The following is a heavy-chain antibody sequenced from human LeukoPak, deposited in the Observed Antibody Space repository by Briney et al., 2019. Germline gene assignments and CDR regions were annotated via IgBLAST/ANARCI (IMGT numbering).Heavy chain of an antibody. CDR2: INHSGST. CDR3: ARHYSSSWYPNWFDP. V-gene: IGHV4-34*01. CDR1: GGSFSGYY. D-gene: IGHD6-13*01. J-gene: IGHJ5*02. Sequence: SETLSLTCAVYGGSFSGYYWSWIRQPPGKGLEWIGEINHSGSTNYNPSLKSRVTISVDTSKNQFSLKLSSVTAADTAVYYCARHYSSSWYPNWFDPWGQGTLVTVSS.